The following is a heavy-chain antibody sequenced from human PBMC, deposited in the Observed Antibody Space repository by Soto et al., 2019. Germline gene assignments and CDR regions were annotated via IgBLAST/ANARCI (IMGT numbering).Heavy chain of an antibody. CDR1: GLPFSTYTTLSAYA. V-gene: IGHV3-23*01. CDR3: PRHLEWALKTPTIYYYGMDV. CDR2: ITGSGDYT. Sequence: EVQLLESGGGLVQPGGSLRLSCATSGLPFSTYTTLSAYALRWVRQVPGKGIQWVSSITGSGDYTYYSDSVKGRFTISRDNAKNMLYLQMNSLRGGDTAVYYCPRHLEWALKTPTIYYYGMDVWGQGTSVIVSS. J-gene: IGHJ6*02. D-gene: IGHD1-26*01.